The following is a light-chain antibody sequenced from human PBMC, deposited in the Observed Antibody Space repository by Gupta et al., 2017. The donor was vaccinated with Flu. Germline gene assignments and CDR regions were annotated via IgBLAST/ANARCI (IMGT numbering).Light chain of an antibody. CDR2: ETS. Sequence: DIVFRQSPATLSLSPGERATLSCRASQSISDFPAWYQQKPCQAPRYLICETSNRATGIPARFSGSGSGTDFTLTISSREPEDFAVYYCQQRTHWPPLAFGGGTKVEVK. CDR1: QSISDF. CDR3: QQRTHWPPLA. J-gene: IGKJ4*01. V-gene: IGKV3-11*01.